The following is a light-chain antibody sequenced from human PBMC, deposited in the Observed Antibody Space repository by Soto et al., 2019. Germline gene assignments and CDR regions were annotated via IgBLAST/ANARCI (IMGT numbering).Light chain of an antibody. CDR3: QQYISYPGT. J-gene: IGKJ1*01. Sequence: DIQMTQSPYTLSTSVGDRVTITCRASQSISSWLAWYQQKPGKAPKLLIYDASSLESGVPSRFSGSGSGTEFTLSISSLQPDDFATYYCQQYISYPGTFGQGTKVDIK. V-gene: IGKV1-5*01. CDR2: DAS. CDR1: QSISSW.